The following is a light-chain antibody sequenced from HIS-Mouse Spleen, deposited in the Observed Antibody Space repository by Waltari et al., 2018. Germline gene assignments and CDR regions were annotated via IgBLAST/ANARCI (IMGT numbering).Light chain of an antibody. CDR1: ALPKKY. Sequence: SYELTQPPSVSVSPGQTARITCSGDALPKKYAYWYQQKSGQAPVQVIYEDSKRPSGIPGRFSGSNSGTMTALIISRAQVEDEADYYCYSTNSSSRHWVFGGGTKLTVL. CDR3: YSTNSSSRHWV. V-gene: IGLV3-10*01. CDR2: EDS. J-gene: IGLJ3*02.